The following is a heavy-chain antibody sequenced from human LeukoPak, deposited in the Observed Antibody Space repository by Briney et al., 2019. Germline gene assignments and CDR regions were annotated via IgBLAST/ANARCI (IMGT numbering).Heavy chain of an antibody. D-gene: IGHD1-7*01. J-gene: IGHJ4*02. V-gene: IGHV3-30*18. CDR2: ISYDGSNQ. CDR3: AKDLGGTAFDY. CDR1: GFTFSSYD. Sequence: PGGSLRLSCAASGFTFSSYDMHWVRQAPGKGLEWVAVISYDGSNQYYADSVKGRFTISRDNSKNTLYLQMNSLRAEDTAVYYCAKDLGGTAFDYWGQGSLVTVSS.